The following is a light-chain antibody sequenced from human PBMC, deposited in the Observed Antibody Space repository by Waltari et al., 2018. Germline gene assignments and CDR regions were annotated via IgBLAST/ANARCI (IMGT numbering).Light chain of an antibody. Sequence: DIQMTQSPSSLSASVGDTVTITCRASQGISKSLAWYQQKPGKAPKLLLYTASKLESGVPSRFSGSGSGADFTLTISSLQPEDFATYYCQHYYSISPTFGQGTKVDIK. J-gene: IGKJ1*01. CDR1: QGISKS. V-gene: IGKV1-NL1*01. CDR2: TAS. CDR3: QHYYSISPT.